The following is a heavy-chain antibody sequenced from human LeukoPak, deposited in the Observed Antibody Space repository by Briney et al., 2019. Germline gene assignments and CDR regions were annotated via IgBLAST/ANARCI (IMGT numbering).Heavy chain of an antibody. D-gene: IGHD6-19*01. Sequence: SETLSLTCTVYGGSFSYYYWSWIRQAPGKGLEWIGEINHSGSTNYNPSLKSRVTISVDTSKNQVSLRLSSVTAADTSVYYCARRYWLVRYLDYWGQGTLVTVSS. CDR2: INHSGST. CDR3: ARRYWLVRYLDY. J-gene: IGHJ4*02. CDR1: GGSFSYYY. V-gene: IGHV4-34*01.